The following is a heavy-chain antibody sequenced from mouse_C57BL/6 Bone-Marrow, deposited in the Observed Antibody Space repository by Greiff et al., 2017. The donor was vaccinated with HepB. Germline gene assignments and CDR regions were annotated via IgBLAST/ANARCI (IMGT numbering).Heavy chain of an antibody. V-gene: IGHV7-1*01. CDR1: GFTFSDFY. J-gene: IGHJ3*01. CDR3: ARDAGGIAFAY. CDR2: SRNKANDYTT. Sequence: EVKVVESGGGLVQSGRSLRLSCATSGFTFSDFYMEWVRQAPGKGLEWIAASRNKANDYTTEYSASVKGRFIVSRDTSQSILYLQMNALRAEDTAIYYCARDAGGIAFAYWGQGTLVTVSA.